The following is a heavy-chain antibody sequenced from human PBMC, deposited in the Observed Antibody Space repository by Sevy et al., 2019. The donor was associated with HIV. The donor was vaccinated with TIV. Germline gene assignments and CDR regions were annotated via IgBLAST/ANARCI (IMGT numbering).Heavy chain of an antibody. CDR3: ASDIVVVPAAMLPYYYGMDV. CDR1: GGTFSSYA. CDR2: IIPIFGTA. J-gene: IGHJ6*02. Sequence: ASVKVSCKASGGTFSSYAISWVRQAPGQGLEWMGGIIPIFGTANYAQKFQGRVTITADESTSTAYMELSSLRSEDTAVYYCASDIVVVPAAMLPYYYGMDVWGQGTTVTVSS. V-gene: IGHV1-69*13. D-gene: IGHD2-2*01.